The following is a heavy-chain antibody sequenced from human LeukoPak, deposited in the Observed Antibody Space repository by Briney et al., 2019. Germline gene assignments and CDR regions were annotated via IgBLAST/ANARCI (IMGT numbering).Heavy chain of an antibody. CDR1: GFTFSSCW. V-gene: IGHV3-7*01. J-gene: IGHJ6*04. Sequence: GGSLRLSCAASGFTFSSCWMSWCRQAPGEGVVWVADIKQDGSGKYYVASVKGRFTVSRDNAKNSLYLQMNSVRAEDTDVYYCAELGITMIGGVWGKGTPVTISS. D-gene: IGHD3-10*02. CDR2: IKQDGSGK. CDR3: AELGITMIGGV.